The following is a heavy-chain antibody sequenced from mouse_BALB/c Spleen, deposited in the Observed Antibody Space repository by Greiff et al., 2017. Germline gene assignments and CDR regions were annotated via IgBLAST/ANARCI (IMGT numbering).Heavy chain of an antibody. J-gene: IGHJ4*01. Sequence: QVQLKESGAELAKPGASVKMSCKASGYTFTSYWMHWVKQRPGQGLEWIGYINPSTGYTEYNQKFKDKATLTVDTSSSTAYMQLSSLTSEDSAVYYCTRRGADGSSEGDAMDYWGQGTSVTVSS. CDR1: GYTFTSYW. V-gene: IGHV1-7*01. CDR2: INPSTGYT. D-gene: IGHD1-1*01. CDR3: TRRGADGSSEGDAMDY.